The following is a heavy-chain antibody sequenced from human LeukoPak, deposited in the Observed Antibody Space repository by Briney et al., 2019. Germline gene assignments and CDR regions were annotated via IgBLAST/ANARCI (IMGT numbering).Heavy chain of an antibody. J-gene: IGHJ4*02. CDR2: IYYSGST. D-gene: IGHD3-22*01. Sequence: KPSETLSLTCAVYGGSFSGYYWSWIRQPPGKGLEWIGYIYYSGSTNYNPSLKSRVTISVDTSKNQFSLKLSSVTAADTAVYYCARTVIPNYYDSSGYFPRYFDYWGQGTLVTVSS. CDR3: ARTVIPNYYDSSGYFPRYFDY. CDR1: GGSFSGYY. V-gene: IGHV4-59*01.